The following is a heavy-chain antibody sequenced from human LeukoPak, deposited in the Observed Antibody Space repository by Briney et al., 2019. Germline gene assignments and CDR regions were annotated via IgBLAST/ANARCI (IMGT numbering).Heavy chain of an antibody. CDR1: GFSFSTYW. CDR2: IWPEGSDK. V-gene: IGHV3-7*01. D-gene: IGHD4-17*01. CDR3: ARLFGSVTTFDY. J-gene: IGHJ4*02. Sequence: GGSLRLSCAASGFSFSTYWMSRVRQGPGKGLEWVATIWPEGSDKKYVDSVRDRFSISRDNAKNSLYLQMNSLSAEDTAVYFCARLFGSVTTFDYWGQGALVTVSS.